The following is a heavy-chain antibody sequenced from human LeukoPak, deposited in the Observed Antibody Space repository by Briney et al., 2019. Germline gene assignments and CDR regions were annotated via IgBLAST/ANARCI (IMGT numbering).Heavy chain of an antibody. CDR2: ISRSGTTI. CDR3: AKACGGSCADY. V-gene: IGHV3-11*01. J-gene: IGHJ4*02. Sequence: PGGSLRLSCTASGFTFSDYFMSWIRQAPGKGLEWISQISRSGTTIYYADSVRGRFTISRDNAKNSLYLQMSSLRAEDTAVYYCAKACGGSCADYWGQGTLVTVSS. D-gene: IGHD2-15*01. CDR1: GFTFSDYF.